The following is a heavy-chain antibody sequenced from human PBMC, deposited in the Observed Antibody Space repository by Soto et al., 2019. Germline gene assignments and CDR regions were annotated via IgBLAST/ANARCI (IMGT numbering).Heavy chain of an antibody. J-gene: IGHJ5*02. D-gene: IGHD3-3*01. V-gene: IGHV1-8*01. Sequence: GASVKVSCKASGYTFTIYDINWVRQATGQGLEWMGWMNPNSGNTGYAQKFQGRVTMTRNTSISTAYMELSSLRSEDTAVYYCARGRYYDFWSGPGPFDPWGQGTLVTVSS. CDR3: ARGRYYDFWSGPGPFDP. CDR1: GYTFTIYD. CDR2: MNPNSGNT.